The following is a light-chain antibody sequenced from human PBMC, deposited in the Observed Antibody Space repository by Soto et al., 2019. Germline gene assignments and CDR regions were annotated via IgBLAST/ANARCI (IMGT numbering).Light chain of an antibody. CDR3: CSFAGGSTLI. J-gene: IGLJ2*01. CDR2: EDS. V-gene: IGLV2-23*01. CDR1: SSDVGSYNL. Sequence: QSVLTQPASVSGSPRQSITISCTGTSSDVGSYNLVSWYQQHPGKAPKLMIYEDSKRPSGVSNRFSGSKSGNTASLTISGLQAEDEADYYCCSFAGGSTLIFGGGTKVTVL.